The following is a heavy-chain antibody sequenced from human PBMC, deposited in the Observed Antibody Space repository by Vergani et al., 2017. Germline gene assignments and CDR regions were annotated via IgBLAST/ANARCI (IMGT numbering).Heavy chain of an antibody. CDR1: GGSISSGDYS. CDR2: INHSGST. Sequence: QVQLQESGPGLVKPSQTLSLTCTVSGGSISSGDYSWSWIRQPPGKGLEWIGEINHSGSTNYNPSLKSRVTISVDTSKNQFSLKLSSVTAADTAVYYCARAVAGRLPWYFDLWGRGTLVTVSS. V-gene: IGHV4-30-4*08. CDR3: ARAVAGRLPWYFDL. J-gene: IGHJ2*01. D-gene: IGHD6-19*01.